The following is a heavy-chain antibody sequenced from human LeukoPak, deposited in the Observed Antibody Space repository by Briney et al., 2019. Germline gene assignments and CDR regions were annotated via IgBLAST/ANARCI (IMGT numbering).Heavy chain of an antibody. J-gene: IGHJ6*02. CDR3: ARDLGEAVAGKVGGMDV. CDR2: MNPNSGNT. V-gene: IGHV1-8*01. D-gene: IGHD6-19*01. Sequence: GASVKVSCKASGYTFTSYDINWVRQATGQGLEWMGWMNPNSGNTGYAQKLQGRVTMTTDTSTSTAYMELRSLRSDDTAVYYCARDLGEAVAGKVGGMDVWGQGTTVTVSS. CDR1: GYTFTSYD.